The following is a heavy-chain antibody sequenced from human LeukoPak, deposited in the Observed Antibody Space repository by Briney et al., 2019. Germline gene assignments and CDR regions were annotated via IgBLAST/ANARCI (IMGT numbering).Heavy chain of an antibody. CDR2: LSHAGTN. Sequence: SETLSLTCTVSGCSLTGNSYSWGWIRQPPGKGLQWIVTLSHAGTNYYNPSLKSRVTMPVDRSKNQFSLKLTSVTATDTAVYYCARLRGGVQLWGDWGQGTLVTVSS. V-gene: IGHV4-39*01. D-gene: IGHD5-18*01. CDR3: ARLRGGVQLWGD. J-gene: IGHJ4*02. CDR1: GCSLTGNSYS.